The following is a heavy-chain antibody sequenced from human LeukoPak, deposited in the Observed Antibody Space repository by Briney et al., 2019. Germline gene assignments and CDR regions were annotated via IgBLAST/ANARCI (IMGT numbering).Heavy chain of an antibody. J-gene: IGHJ4*02. Sequence: GGTLRLSCAASGFTFSSYGMSWVRQAPGKGLEWVSAISGSGGSTYYADSVKGRFTISRDNSKNTLYLQMNSLRAEDTAVYYCAKDLSLDYYDSSGYTNWGQGTLVTVSS. D-gene: IGHD3-22*01. V-gene: IGHV3-23*01. CDR3: AKDLSLDYYDSSGYTN. CDR2: ISGSGGST. CDR1: GFTFSSYG.